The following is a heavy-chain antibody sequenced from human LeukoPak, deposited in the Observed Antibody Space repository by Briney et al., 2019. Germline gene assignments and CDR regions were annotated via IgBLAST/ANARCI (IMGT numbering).Heavy chain of an antibody. Sequence: GGSLRLSCAASGFTFSSYWMSWVRQAPGKGLEWVANIKQDGSEKYYVDSVKGRFTISRDNAKNSLYLQMNSLRAEDTAVYYCARDKSSGWYYPFDYYYYMDVWGKGTTVTISS. CDR3: ARDKSSGWYYPFDYYYYMDV. J-gene: IGHJ6*03. D-gene: IGHD6-19*01. V-gene: IGHV3-7*01. CDR2: IKQDGSEK. CDR1: GFTFSSYW.